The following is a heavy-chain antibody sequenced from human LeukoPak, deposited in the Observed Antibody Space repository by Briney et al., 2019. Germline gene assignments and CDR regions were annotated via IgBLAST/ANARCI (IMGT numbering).Heavy chain of an antibody. V-gene: IGHV3-48*04. CDR2: ISSSGSTI. D-gene: IGHD3-3*01. CDR1: GFTFSSYA. Sequence: PGGSLRLSCAASGFTFSSYAMSWVRQAPGKGLEWVSYISSSGSTIYYADSVKGRFTISRDNAKNSLYLQMNSLRAEDTAVYYCARDTDFWSGYYIRYYYYYMDVWGKGTTVTVSS. CDR3: ARDTDFWSGYYIRYYYYYMDV. J-gene: IGHJ6*03.